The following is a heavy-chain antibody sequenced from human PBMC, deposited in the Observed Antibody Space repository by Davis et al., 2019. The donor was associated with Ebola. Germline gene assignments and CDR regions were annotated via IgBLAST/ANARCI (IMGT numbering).Heavy chain of an antibody. J-gene: IGHJ4*02. CDR1: GFIFSDHY. V-gene: IGHV3-72*01. CDR2: IRNKVNGYTT. Sequence: GESLKISCAASGFIFSDHYMDWVRQAPGKGLEWVGRIRNKVNGYTTEYAASAKGRFTISREDSEKSVYLQMNSLTTDDTAVYYCARGHSSSWGEDYFDYWGQGTLVTVSS. D-gene: IGHD6-13*01. CDR3: ARGHSSSWGEDYFDY.